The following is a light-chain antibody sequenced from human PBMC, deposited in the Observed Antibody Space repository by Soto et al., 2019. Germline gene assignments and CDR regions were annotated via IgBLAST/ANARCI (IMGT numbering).Light chain of an antibody. CDR3: QQYGSSLPLT. CDR2: GAS. V-gene: IGKV3-20*01. J-gene: IGKJ4*01. Sequence: EIVLTQSPGTLSLSPGERATLSCRASQSVSSSYLAWYQQKPGQAPRLLLYGASSRATGIPDRFSGSGSGTDCTLTISTLEPEDFAVYYCQQYGSSLPLTFGGGTKVEIK. CDR1: QSVSSSY.